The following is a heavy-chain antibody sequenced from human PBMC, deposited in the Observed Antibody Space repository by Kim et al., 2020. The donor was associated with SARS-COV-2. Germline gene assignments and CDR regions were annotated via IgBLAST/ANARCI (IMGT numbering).Heavy chain of an antibody. CDR3: ARDQGGAVAGTSPYYYYGMDV. V-gene: IGHV4-59*01. J-gene: IGHJ6*02. CDR2: IYYSGST. D-gene: IGHD6-19*01. CDR1: GGSISSYY. Sequence: SETLSLTCTVSGGSISSYYWSWIRQPPGKGLEWIGYIYYSGSTNYNPSLKSRVTISVDTSKNQFSLKLSSVTAADTAVYYCARDQGGAVAGTSPYYYYGMDVWGQGTTVTVSS.